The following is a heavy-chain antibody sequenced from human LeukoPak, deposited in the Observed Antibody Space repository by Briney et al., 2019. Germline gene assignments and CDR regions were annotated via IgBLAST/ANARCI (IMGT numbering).Heavy chain of an antibody. V-gene: IGHV1-18*01. Sequence: ASVKVSCKASGYSLNRFGIGWVRQAPGQGLEWLGWINTYNGNTKFGENFQGRVTLTTDTSSSTVYMELTSLRSDDTAVYFCARDTPQHLKRFDYWGQGTLVTVSS. CDR2: INTYNGNT. D-gene: IGHD6-13*01. J-gene: IGHJ4*02. CDR3: ARDTPQHLKRFDY. CDR1: GYSLNRFG.